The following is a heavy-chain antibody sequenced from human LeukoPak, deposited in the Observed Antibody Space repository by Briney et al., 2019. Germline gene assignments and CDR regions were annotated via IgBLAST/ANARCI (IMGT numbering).Heavy chain of an antibody. CDR3: AKEWWEQTQDDYFDY. CDR1: GFTFSNYA. V-gene: IGHV3-23*01. D-gene: IGHD1-26*01. CDR2: ISGSGVIT. J-gene: IGHJ4*02. Sequence: GGSLRLSCAASGFTFSNYAMSWVRQAPGKGLEWVSVISGSGVITYYADSVKGRFTISRDNSKNTLYLQMNSLRAEDTAVYYCAKEWWEQTQDDYFDYWGQGTLVTVSS.